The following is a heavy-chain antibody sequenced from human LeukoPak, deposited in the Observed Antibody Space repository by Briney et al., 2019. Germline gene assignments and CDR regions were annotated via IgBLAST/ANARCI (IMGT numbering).Heavy chain of an antibody. CDR3: ARVGGRGYSYGSDT. CDR2: IYYSGST. Sequence: SETLSLTCTVSGGSISSSSYYWGWIRQPPGKGLEWIGSIYYSGSTYYNPSLKSRVTISVDTSKNQFSLKLSSVTAADTAVYYCARVGGRGYSYGSDTWGQGTLVTVSS. CDR1: GGSISSSSYY. D-gene: IGHD5-18*01. V-gene: IGHV4-39*07. J-gene: IGHJ5*02.